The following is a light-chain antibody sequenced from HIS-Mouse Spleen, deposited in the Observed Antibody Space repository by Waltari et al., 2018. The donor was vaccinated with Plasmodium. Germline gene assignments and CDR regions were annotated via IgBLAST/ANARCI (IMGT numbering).Light chain of an antibody. CDR2: DAS. V-gene: IGKV3-11*01. Sequence: EIVLTQSPGTLSLSPGERATLSCRASQSVSSYLAWYQQKPGQAPSLLSYDASNRATGIPARFSGSGSGTDFTLTISSLEPEDFAVYYCQQRSNWPSLTFGGGTKVEIK. J-gene: IGKJ4*01. CDR3: QQRSNWPSLT. CDR1: QSVSSY.